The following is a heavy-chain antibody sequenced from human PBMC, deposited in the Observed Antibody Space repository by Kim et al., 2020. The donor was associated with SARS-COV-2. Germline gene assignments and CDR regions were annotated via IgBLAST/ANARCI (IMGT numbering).Heavy chain of an antibody. V-gene: IGHV1-24*01. Sequence: ASVKVSCKVSGYTLTELSMHWVRQAPGKGLEWMGGFDPEDGETIYAQKFQGRVTMTEDTSTDTAYMELSSLRSEDTAVYYCATAPPSRGWDYYYYGMDVWGQGTTVTVSS. CDR3: ATAPPSRGWDYYYYGMDV. CDR2: FDPEDGET. CDR1: GYTLTELS. J-gene: IGHJ6*02. D-gene: IGHD6-19*01.